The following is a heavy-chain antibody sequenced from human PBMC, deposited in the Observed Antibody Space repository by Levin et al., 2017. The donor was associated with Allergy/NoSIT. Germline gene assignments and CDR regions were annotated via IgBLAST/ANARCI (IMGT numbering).Heavy chain of an antibody. CDR3: VVGATTCDY. D-gene: IGHD1-26*01. Sequence: GESLKISCAASGFTFSSYAMSWVRQAPGKGLEWVSAISGSGGSTYYADSVKGRFTISRDNSKNTLYLQMNSLRAEDTAVYYCVVGATTCDYWGQGTLVTVSS. V-gene: IGHV3-23*01. J-gene: IGHJ4*02. CDR2: ISGSGGST. CDR1: GFTFSSYA.